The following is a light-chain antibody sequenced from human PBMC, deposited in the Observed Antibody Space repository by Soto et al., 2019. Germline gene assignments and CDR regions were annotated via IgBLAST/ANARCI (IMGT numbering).Light chain of an antibody. V-gene: IGKV1-33*01. J-gene: IGKJ4*01. CDR1: QNIRNY. Sequence: DIQMTQSPPSLSASVGDRVTITCQAPQNIRNYLNWYQHKPGRAPKLLIYDGSSLQSGVPSRFSGGGSGTDFTLIITDRQSEDASTYYGQEYDYVPLTFGGGTNVEI. CDR2: DGS. CDR3: QEYDYVPLT.